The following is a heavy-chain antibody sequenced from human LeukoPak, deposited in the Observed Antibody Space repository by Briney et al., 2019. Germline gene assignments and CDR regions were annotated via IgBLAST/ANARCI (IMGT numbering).Heavy chain of an antibody. CDR2: MYYRGNT. D-gene: IGHD3-10*01. CDR1: GGSISTITYY. CDR3: ASKDGLWFGELFRGYYFDY. J-gene: IGHJ4*02. Sequence: PSETLSLTCTVSGGSISTITYYWGWIRQPPGKGLEWVGHMYYRGNTFYNPSLKSRVTISVDTSKNQFSLKLSSVTAADTAVYYCASKDGLWFGELFRGYYFDYWGQGTLVTVSS. V-gene: IGHV4-39*07.